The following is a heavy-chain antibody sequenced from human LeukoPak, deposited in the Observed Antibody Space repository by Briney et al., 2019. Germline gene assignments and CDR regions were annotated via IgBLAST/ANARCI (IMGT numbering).Heavy chain of an antibody. CDR1: GGSICIYY. CDR2: IYYSGST. V-gene: IGHV4-59*01. D-gene: IGHD2-2*01. Sequence: SETLAFTCTVSGGSICIYYWCCIPQPPGKGWEWIVYIYYSGSTKYNPSLKSRVTISEDTAKNQFSLQLSSVTAEDTAVYYCARRYGSSSRCYYFDYWGQGTLVTVSS. CDR3: ARRYGSSSRCYYFDY. J-gene: IGHJ4*02.